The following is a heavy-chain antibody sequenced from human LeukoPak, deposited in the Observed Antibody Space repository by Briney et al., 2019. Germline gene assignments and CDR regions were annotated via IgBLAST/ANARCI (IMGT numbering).Heavy chain of an antibody. V-gene: IGHV3-23*01. D-gene: IGHD3-22*01. CDR3: AKDPTMIVVVIPDY. J-gene: IGHJ4*02. CDR1: GFTFSSCA. Sequence: GGSLRLSCAASGFTFSSCAMSWVRQAPGKGLEWVSAISGSGGSTYYADSVKGRFTISRDNSKNPLYLQMNSLRAEDTAVYYCAKDPTMIVVVIPDYWGQGTLVTVSS. CDR2: ISGSGGST.